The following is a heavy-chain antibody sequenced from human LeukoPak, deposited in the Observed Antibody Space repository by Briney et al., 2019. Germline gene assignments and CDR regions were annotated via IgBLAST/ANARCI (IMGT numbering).Heavy chain of an antibody. CDR1: GFTFSNAW. J-gene: IGHJ4*02. Sequence: GGSLRLSCAASGFTFSNAWMSWVRQAPGKGLEWVGRIKSKTDGGTTDYAAPVKGRFTISRDDSKNTLYLQMNSLKTEDTAVYYCTTEDWNDVLFDYWGQGTLVTVSS. CDR3: TTEDWNDVLFDY. V-gene: IGHV3-15*01. CDR2: IKSKTDGGTT. D-gene: IGHD1-1*01.